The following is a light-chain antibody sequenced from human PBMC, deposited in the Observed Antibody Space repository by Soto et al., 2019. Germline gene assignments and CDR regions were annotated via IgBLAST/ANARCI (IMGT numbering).Light chain of an antibody. V-gene: IGKV1-39*01. CDR3: QQSYSTPPT. CDR1: QSISSY. J-gene: IGKJ2*01. CDR2: AAS. Sequence: DIQMTQSPSSVSASVVDRVTITCRASQSISSYFNWYQQKPGKAPKLLIYAASNLQSGVPSRFSGSGSATDFTLTINSLQPEDFATYYCQQSYSTPPTFGQGTKVDI.